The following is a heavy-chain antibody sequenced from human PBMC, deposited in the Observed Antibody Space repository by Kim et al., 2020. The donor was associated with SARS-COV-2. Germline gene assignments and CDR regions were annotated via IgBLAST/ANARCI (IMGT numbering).Heavy chain of an antibody. V-gene: IGHV3-15*01. Sequence: GGSLRLSCAASGFTFSNAWMSWVRQAPGKGLEWVGRIKSKTDGGTTDYAAPVKGRFTISRDDSKNTLYLQMNSLKTEDTAVYYCTSTPTALRYCSGGSCLGDTGEWYYYYYGMDVWGQGTTVTVSS. CDR1: GFTFSNAW. D-gene: IGHD2-15*01. J-gene: IGHJ6*02. CDR3: TSTPTALRYCSGGSCLGDTGEWYYYYYGMDV. CDR2: IKSKTDGGTT.